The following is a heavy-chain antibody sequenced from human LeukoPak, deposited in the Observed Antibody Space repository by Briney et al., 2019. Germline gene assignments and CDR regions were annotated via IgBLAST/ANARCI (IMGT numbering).Heavy chain of an antibody. CDR3: ATAPGGYGAVHY. CDR2: IWFDGSNK. CDR1: IFPFSSYG. V-gene: IGHV3-33*01. J-gene: IGHJ4*02. D-gene: IGHD5-12*01. Sequence: PGGSLRLSCAASIFPFSSYGMHWVRQAPGKGLEWVAIIWFDGSNKYYVDSVKGRFTISRDNSKNTLYLQMNSLRAEDTAVYYCATAPGGYGAVHYWGQGTLATVSS.